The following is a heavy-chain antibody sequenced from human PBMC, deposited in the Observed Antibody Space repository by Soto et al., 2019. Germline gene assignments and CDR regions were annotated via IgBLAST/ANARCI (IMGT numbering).Heavy chain of an antibody. Sequence: GGSLRLSCAASGFAFSSYSMNWVRQAPGKGLEWVSSISSSSSYIYYADSVKGRFTISRDNAKNSLYLQMNSLRAEDTAVYYCARDVGRGYSLDDAFDIWGEGTMVTVSS. CDR2: ISSSSSYI. D-gene: IGHD5-18*01. V-gene: IGHV3-21*01. J-gene: IGHJ3*02. CDR3: ARDVGRGYSLDDAFDI. CDR1: GFAFSSYS.